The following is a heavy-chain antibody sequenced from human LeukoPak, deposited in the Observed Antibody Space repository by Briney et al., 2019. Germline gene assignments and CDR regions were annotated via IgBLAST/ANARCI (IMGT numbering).Heavy chain of an antibody. Sequence: GRSLRLPCAASGFIFSIYNMNWVRQAPGKGLEWVSSINTRSSSSYYADSVKGRFTISRDNAKNSLYLQMNSLRVEDSAVYYCASETDTTMRDWGQGTLVTVSS. CDR3: ASETDTTMRD. J-gene: IGHJ4*02. D-gene: IGHD5-18*01. CDR2: INTRSSSS. CDR1: GFIFSIYN. V-gene: IGHV3-21*01.